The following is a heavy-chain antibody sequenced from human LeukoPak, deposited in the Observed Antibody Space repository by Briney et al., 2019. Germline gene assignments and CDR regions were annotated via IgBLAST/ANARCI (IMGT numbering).Heavy chain of an antibody. J-gene: IGHJ4*02. Sequence: GGSLRLSCAASGFTFSRYWMSWVRQAPGKGLEWVANIKQDGSEKYYVDSVKGRFTISRDNAKNLLYLQMNSLRAEDTAVYYCARTGVGATMGYFDYWGQGTLVTVSS. D-gene: IGHD1-26*01. V-gene: IGHV3-7*01. CDR3: ARTGVGATMGYFDY. CDR2: IKQDGSEK. CDR1: GFTFSRYW.